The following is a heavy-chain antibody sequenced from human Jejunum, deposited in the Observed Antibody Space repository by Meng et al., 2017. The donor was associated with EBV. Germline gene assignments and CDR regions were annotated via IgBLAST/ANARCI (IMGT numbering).Heavy chain of an antibody. CDR3: ARVAFSYTTRSLDS. CDR1: RGSFSGYY. J-gene: IGHJ4*02. Sequence: VSVHRWCEGLLQPPETLSLTCAVYRGSFSGYYWSWIRQHPGKGLEWIGEINHSGSTNYNPSLRSRVTISVETSKNQFSLRLNSVTAADTAVYYCARVAFSYTTRSLDSWGQGTLVTVSS. D-gene: IGHD3-16*02. CDR2: INHSGST. V-gene: IGHV4-34*01.